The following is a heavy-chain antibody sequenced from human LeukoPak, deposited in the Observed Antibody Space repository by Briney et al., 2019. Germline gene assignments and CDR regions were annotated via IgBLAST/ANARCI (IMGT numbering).Heavy chain of an antibody. CDR2: IRSKTYGGTT. CDR1: GFTFGDYA. D-gene: IGHD3-10*01. V-gene: IGHV3-49*04. CDR3: TRVYGSGSYSYFDY. J-gene: IGHJ4*02. Sequence: GRSLRLSCTASGFTFGDYAMSWVRQAPGKGLEWVGLIRSKTYGGTTEYAASVKGRFRISRDDSKSIAYLQMNSLKTEDTAVYYCTRVYGSGSYSYFDYWGQGTLVTVSS.